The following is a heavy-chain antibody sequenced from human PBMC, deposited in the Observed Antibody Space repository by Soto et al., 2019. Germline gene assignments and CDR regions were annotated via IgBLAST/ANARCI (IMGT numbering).Heavy chain of an antibody. CDR3: ATAPGYWGLAPLDY. CDR1: GLNFSDAW. J-gene: IGHJ4*02. CDR2: IRSQTDGGTT. Sequence: GGSLRLSCAASGLNFSDAWMNWLRQVPGKGVEWVARIRSQTDGGTTDYTAPVNGRFTISRDDSKNTLYLQMNNLKTEDTAIYYCATAPGYWGLAPLDYWGQGTLVTVSS. V-gene: IGHV3-15*07. D-gene: IGHD7-27*01.